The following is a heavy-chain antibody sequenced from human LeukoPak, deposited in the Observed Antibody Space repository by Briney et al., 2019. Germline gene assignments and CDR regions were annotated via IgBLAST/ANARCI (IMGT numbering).Heavy chain of an antibody. CDR2: IKPSGGST. J-gene: IGHJ3*02. V-gene: IGHV1-46*01. CDR1: GYTFTSYY. CDR3: ARAMMYYYGSGRGNAFDI. D-gene: IGHD3-10*01. Sequence: ASVKVSCKASGYTFTSYYMHWVRQAPGQGLEWMGIIKPSGGSTSYAQKFQGRVTMTRDTSTSTVYMELSSLRSEDTAVYYCARAMMYYYGSGRGNAFDIWGQGTMVTVSS.